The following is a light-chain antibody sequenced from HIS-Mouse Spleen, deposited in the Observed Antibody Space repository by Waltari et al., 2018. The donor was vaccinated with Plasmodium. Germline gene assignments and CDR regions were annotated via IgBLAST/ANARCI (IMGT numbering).Light chain of an antibody. CDR1: QGINSY. V-gene: IGKV1-8*01. CDR3: QQYYSYPFT. Sequence: AIRMTQSPSSFSASTGDRVTITCRASQGINSYLAWYQQKPGKAPKLLNYAASTLQSGVPSRFSGSGSGTDFTLTISCLQSEDFATYYCQQYYSYPFTFGPGTKVDIK. CDR2: AAS. J-gene: IGKJ3*01.